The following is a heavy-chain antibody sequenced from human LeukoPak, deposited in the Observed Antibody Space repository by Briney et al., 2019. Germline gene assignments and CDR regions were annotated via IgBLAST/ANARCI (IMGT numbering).Heavy chain of an antibody. J-gene: IGHJ5*02. D-gene: IGHD3-10*01. Sequence: ASVKVSCKASGYTFTSYGISWVRQAPGQGLEWMGWISAYNGNTNYAQKLQGRVTMTTDTSTSTAYMELRSLRSGDTAVYYCARVLMGRYYYGSGSYSWFDPWGQGTLVTVSS. CDR2: ISAYNGNT. CDR1: GYTFTSYG. CDR3: ARVLMGRYYYGSGSYSWFDP. V-gene: IGHV1-18*01.